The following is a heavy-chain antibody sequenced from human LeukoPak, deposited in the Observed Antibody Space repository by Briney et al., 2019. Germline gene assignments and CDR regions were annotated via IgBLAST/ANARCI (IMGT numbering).Heavy chain of an antibody. V-gene: IGHV3-30*18. CDR1: GFTFSSYG. D-gene: IGHD3-10*01. CDR2: ISYDGSNK. CDR3: VQSSPRSGSFDY. J-gene: IGHJ4*02. Sequence: AGRSLRLSCAASGFTFSSYGMHWVRQAPGKGLEWVAVISYDGSNKYYADSVKGRFTISRDNSKNTLYLQMNSLRAEDTAVYYCVQSSPRSGSFDYWGQGTLVTVSS.